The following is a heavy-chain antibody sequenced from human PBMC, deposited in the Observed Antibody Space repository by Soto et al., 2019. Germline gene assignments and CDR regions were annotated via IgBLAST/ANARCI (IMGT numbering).Heavy chain of an antibody. J-gene: IGHJ3*02. CDR3: AREYYDFWSDYYTGKEAFDI. Sequence: GGSLRLSCISSGFTFRTYTMNWVRQAPGKGLEWVSGIRGFSPYTFYAESVKGRFTISRDNSENTLYLQMSSLRADDTAVYHCAREYYDFWSDYYTGKEAFDIWGQGTMVTVSS. V-gene: IGHV3-21*01. D-gene: IGHD3-3*01. CDR1: GFTFRTYT. CDR2: IRGFSPYT.